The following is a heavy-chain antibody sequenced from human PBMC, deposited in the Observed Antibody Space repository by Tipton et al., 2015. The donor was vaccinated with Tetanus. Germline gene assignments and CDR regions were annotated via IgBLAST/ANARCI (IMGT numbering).Heavy chain of an antibody. Sequence: LVQSGAEMKKPGASVKVSCKASGYTFTGYYIYWVRQAPGQGLEWMGWIDPNSGGTVYAQKLQGRVTMTRDTSISTAYMDLGSLRSDDPAGYYCARDRGDYIYYGMDVWGPGTTVTVS. D-gene: IGHD3-22*01. J-gene: IGHJ6*02. V-gene: IGHV1-2*02. CDR2: IDPNSGGT. CDR3: ARDRGDYIYYGMDV. CDR1: GYTFTGYY.